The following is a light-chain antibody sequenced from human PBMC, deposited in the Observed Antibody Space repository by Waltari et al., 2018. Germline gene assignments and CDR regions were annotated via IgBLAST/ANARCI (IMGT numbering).Light chain of an antibody. CDR1: ESIDSN. Sequence: PGERATLSCRASESIDSNLAWYQQKPGQAPRLLIYGASTRATDVPARFSGSGSGTEFTLTISSMQSEDFAVYYCQQYNNWPLTFGGGTKVEIK. CDR3: QQYNNWPLT. V-gene: IGKV3-15*01. CDR2: GAS. J-gene: IGKJ4*01.